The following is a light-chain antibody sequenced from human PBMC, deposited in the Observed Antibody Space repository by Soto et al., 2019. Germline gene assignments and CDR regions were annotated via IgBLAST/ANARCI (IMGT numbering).Light chain of an antibody. CDR2: NAS. CDR1: QTISSW. V-gene: IGKV1-5*03. Sequence: DIQITHSPSTLSGSVGDRVTITCRASQTISSWLAWYQQKPGKAPKLLIYNASTLKSGVPSRFSGSGSGAEFTLTISSLQPDDFATYYCQQYYSYPPTFGQGTKVDI. J-gene: IGKJ1*01. CDR3: QQYYSYPPT.